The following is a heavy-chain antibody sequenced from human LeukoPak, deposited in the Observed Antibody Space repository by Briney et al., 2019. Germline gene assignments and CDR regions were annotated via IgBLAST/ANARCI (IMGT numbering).Heavy chain of an antibody. D-gene: IGHD6-13*01. J-gene: IGHJ6*02. V-gene: IGHV3-30*04. CDR3: ARDPGIASRYGMDV. CDR1: GSTFSNYA. CDR2: ISYDGIDR. Sequence: GGSLRLSCAASGSTFSNYAMHWVRQAPGKGLEWVAVISYDGIDRYYGDSVKGRFTISRDNSKNTLYLQMNSLRAEDTAVYYCARDPGIASRYGMDVWGQGTTVIVSS.